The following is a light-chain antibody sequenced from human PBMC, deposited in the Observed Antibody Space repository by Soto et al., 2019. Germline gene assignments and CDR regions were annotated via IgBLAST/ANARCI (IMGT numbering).Light chain of an antibody. CDR2: QTS. Sequence: EIVLTQSPATLSSFPGDRVARSCMASQYINTRLAWYQHRPGQAPRLLIYQTSIRAAGIPARFSASGSGTDFTLTISDVQPEDFALYYCHQRQSWPRTFGQGTKVDIK. V-gene: IGKV3-11*01. CDR3: HQRQSWPRT. J-gene: IGKJ1*01. CDR1: QYINTR.